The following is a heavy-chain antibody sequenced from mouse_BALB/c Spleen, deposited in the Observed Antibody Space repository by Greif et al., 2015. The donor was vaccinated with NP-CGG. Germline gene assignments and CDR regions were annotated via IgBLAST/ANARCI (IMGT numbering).Heavy chain of an antibody. CDR1: CYTFTDYE. Sequence: LQESGAELVRPGASVTLSCKASCYTFTDYEMHWVKQTPVHGLEWIGAIDPETGGTAYNQKFKGKATLTADKSSSTAYMELRSLTSEDSAVYYCTRRGKDYWGRGTSVTVSS. D-gene: IGHD2-1*01. J-gene: IGHJ4*01. V-gene: IGHV1-15*01. CDR3: TRRGKDY. CDR2: IDPETGGT.